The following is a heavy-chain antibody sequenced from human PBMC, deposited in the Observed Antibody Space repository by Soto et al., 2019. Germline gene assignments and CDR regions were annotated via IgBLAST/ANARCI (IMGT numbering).Heavy chain of an antibody. V-gene: IGHV1-18*01. J-gene: IGHJ4*02. CDR1: GYTFTSYG. CDR2: ISAYNGNT. Sequence: QVQLVQSGAEVKKPGASVKVSCKASGYTFTSYGISWVRQAPGQGLEWMGWISAYNGNTNYAQKLQSTVPTSTHTSTSTAYMELRSLVSDHTSFYYCPRPGPPVDYWGQGTLVTVSS. CDR3: PRPGPPVDY. D-gene: IGHD7-27*01.